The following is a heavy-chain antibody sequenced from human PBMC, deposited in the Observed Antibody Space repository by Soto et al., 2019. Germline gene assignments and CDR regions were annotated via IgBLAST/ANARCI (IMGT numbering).Heavy chain of an antibody. J-gene: IGHJ4*02. V-gene: IGHV3-48*01. Sequence: GGSLRLSCAASGFPFSSYSMNWVRQAPGKGLEWVSYISSSSSTIYYAGSVKGRFTISRDNAKNSLYLQMNSLRAEDTAVYYCARVSPSSSSWESPRFDYWGQGTLVTVSS. D-gene: IGHD6-13*01. CDR3: ARVSPSSSSWESPRFDY. CDR2: ISSSSSTI. CDR1: GFPFSSYS.